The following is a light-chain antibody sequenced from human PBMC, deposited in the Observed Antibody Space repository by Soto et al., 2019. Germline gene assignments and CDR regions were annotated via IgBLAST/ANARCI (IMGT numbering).Light chain of an antibody. CDR2: DVN. Sequence: QSALTQPASVSGSPGQSITMSCTGTSSDVGGYNSVSWYQQHPGKAPNLMIYDVNKRPSGVPDRFSGSKSGNTASLTVSGLQAADEAYYFCSSYAPSDVVFGGGTKLTVL. J-gene: IGLJ2*01. CDR3: SSYAPSDVV. V-gene: IGLV2-8*01. CDR1: SSDVGGYNS.